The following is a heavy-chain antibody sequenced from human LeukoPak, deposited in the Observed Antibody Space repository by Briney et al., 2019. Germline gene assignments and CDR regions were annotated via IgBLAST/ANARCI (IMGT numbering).Heavy chain of an antibody. CDR2: IKQDGSEK. Sequence: GGSLRLSCAASGFTLSSYWMSWVRQAPGKGLEWVANIKQDGSEKYYVDSVKGRFTISRDNAKNSLYLQMNSLRAEDTAVYYCAREAYCSSTSCYNAEYFQHWGQGTLVTVSS. CDR3: AREAYCSSTSCYNAEYFQH. V-gene: IGHV3-7*03. J-gene: IGHJ1*01. D-gene: IGHD2-2*02. CDR1: GFTLSSYW.